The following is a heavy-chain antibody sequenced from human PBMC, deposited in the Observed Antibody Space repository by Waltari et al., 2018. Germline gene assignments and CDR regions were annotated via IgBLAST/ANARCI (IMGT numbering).Heavy chain of an antibody. J-gene: IGHJ1*01. CDR3: ARAITGKEYFPF. V-gene: IGHV1-69*01. D-gene: IGHD3-10*01. Sequence: QVQVVQSGAAVQRPGSSVKFSCTPAGGSFRTPAVSWVRQAPGPGLEWMGGITPVFNTPTYARNLQDRVSITADDSTETVYMELRSLTSDDTALYYCARAITGKEYFPFWGQGTLVVVSS. CDR1: GGSFRTPA. CDR2: ITPVFNTP.